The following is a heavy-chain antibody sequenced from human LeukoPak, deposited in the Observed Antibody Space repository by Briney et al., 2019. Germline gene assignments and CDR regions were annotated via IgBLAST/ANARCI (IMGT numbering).Heavy chain of an antibody. Sequence: SETLSLTCTVSGGSISSYYWSWIRQPAGNGLEWIGRIYSSGSTNYNPSLQSRVTMSVDTSKNQFSLKLSSVTAADTAVYYCARGSSGWYSIDYWGQGTLVTVSS. V-gene: IGHV4-4*07. CDR3: ARGSSGWYSIDY. CDR2: IYSSGST. J-gene: IGHJ4*02. CDR1: GGSISSYY. D-gene: IGHD6-19*01.